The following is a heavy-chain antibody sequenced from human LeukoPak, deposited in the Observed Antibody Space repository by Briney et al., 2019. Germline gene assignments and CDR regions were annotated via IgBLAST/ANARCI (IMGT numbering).Heavy chain of an antibody. Sequence: SETLSLTCTVSGGSISGYYWSLIRQPPGKGLEWIGHIFYTVSTTYKPSIQSRLAISIDTSKNQFSLRLSSVTAADTAVYYCASSYSGSHPIFDYWGQGTLVTVSS. CDR3: ASSYSGSHPIFDY. CDR1: GGSISGYY. D-gene: IGHD1-26*01. V-gene: IGHV4-59*01. J-gene: IGHJ4*02. CDR2: IFYTVST.